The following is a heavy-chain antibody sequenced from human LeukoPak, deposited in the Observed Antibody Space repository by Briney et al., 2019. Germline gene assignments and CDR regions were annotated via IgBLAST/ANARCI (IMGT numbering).Heavy chain of an antibody. CDR3: ASSYSNYGWFDP. Sequence: PSETLSLTCTVSGGSISSYYWSWIRQPPGKGLEWIGYIYYSGSTKYNPSLKSRVTISVDTSKNQFSLKLSSVTAADTAVYYCASSYSNYGWFDPWGQGTLVTVSS. D-gene: IGHD4-11*01. CDR2: IYYSGST. J-gene: IGHJ5*02. CDR1: GGSISSYY. V-gene: IGHV4-59*01.